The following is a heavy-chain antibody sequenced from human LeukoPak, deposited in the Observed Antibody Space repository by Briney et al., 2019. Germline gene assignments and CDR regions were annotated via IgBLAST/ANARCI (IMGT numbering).Heavy chain of an antibody. D-gene: IGHD4-23*01. V-gene: IGHV4-34*01. CDR1: GGSFSGYY. J-gene: IGHJ5*02. CDR3: AREGSTVVKPFDP. Sequence: SETLSLTCAVYGGSFSGYYWSWIRQPPGKGLEWIGEINHSGSTNYNPSLKSRVTISVDTSKNQFSLKLSSVTAADTAVYYCAREGSTVVKPFDPWGQGTLVTVSS. CDR2: INHSGST.